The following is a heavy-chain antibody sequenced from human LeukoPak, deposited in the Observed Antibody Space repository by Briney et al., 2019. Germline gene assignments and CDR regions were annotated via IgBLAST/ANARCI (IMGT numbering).Heavy chain of an antibody. Sequence: SETLSLTCTVSGGSISSSSYYWGWIRQPPGKGLECIGSIYYSGSTYYNPSLKSRVTISVDTSKNQFSLKLSSVTAADTAVYYCEGFRIAAAGTVIWFDPWGQGTLVTVSS. CDR2: IYYSGST. CDR3: EGFRIAAAGTVIWFDP. D-gene: IGHD6-13*01. CDR1: GGSISSSSYY. J-gene: IGHJ5*02. V-gene: IGHV4-39*01.